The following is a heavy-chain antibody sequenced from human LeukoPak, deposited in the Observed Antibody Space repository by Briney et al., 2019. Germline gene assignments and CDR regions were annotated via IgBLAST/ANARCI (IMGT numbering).Heavy chain of an antibody. D-gene: IGHD2-15*01. CDR3: AREYLGYCSGGSCYRGGNWFDP. Sequence: GGPLRLSCAASGYTFSSYAVHWVRRAPGKGLEGVAVISYDGSNKFYADSVKGRFTISRDNSKNTLYLQMHSLRTEDTAVYYCAREYLGYCSGGSCYRGGNWFDPWGQGTLVTVSS. CDR2: ISYDGSNK. V-gene: IGHV3-30*04. J-gene: IGHJ5*02. CDR1: GYTFSSYA.